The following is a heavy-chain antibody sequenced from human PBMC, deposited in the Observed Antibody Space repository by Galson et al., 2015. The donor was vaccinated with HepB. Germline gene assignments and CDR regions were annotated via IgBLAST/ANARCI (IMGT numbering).Heavy chain of an antibody. D-gene: IGHD2-15*01. J-gene: IGHJ5*02. CDR2: INWNGGST. CDR3: ARWVRVATGWFDP. Sequence: SLRLSCAASGFTLDDYGMSWVRQAPGKGLEWVSGINWNGGSTGYADSVKGRFTISRDNAKNSLYLQMNSLRAEDTALYHCARWVRVATGWFDPWGQGTLVTVSS. CDR1: GFTLDDYG. V-gene: IGHV3-20*01.